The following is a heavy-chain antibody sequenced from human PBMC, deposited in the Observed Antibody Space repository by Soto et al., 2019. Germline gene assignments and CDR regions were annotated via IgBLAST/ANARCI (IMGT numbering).Heavy chain of an antibody. V-gene: IGHV1-69*13. Sequence: SVKVSCKASGGTFSSYAISWVRQAPGQGLEWMGGIIPIFGTANYAQKFQGRVTINADESTSTAYMELSSLRSEDTAVYYCAINYYGSVPPYGMDVWGQGTTVTVSS. D-gene: IGHD3-10*01. CDR3: AINYYGSVPPYGMDV. J-gene: IGHJ6*02. CDR2: IIPIFGTA. CDR1: GGTFSSYA.